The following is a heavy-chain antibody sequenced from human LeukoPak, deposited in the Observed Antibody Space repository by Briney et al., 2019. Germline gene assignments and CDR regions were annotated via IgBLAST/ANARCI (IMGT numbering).Heavy chain of an antibody. D-gene: IGHD2-2*01. Sequence: ASVKVSCKASGYIFINYDISWVRQATGQGLAWMGWMNPNSGNTGYALQFQGRVTFSTDTSITTAYMEMSSVRSDDTAVYYCARAVRYQLLPDYWGQGTLVTVSS. V-gene: IGHV1-8*01. CDR1: GYIFINYD. CDR2: MNPNSGNT. J-gene: IGHJ4*02. CDR3: ARAVRYQLLPDY.